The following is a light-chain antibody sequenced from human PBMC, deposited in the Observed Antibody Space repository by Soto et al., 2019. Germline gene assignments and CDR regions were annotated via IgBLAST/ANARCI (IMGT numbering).Light chain of an antibody. Sequence: EIVLTQSPGTLSLSPGERATLSCRATQSVVSNYLAWYQQKPGQAPRLLIYGASNRATGIPDRFSGGGSGTDFSLTISRLEPEDFAVYYCQQYGSAPWTFGQVTKVEIK. CDR2: GAS. CDR3: QQYGSAPWT. CDR1: QSVVSNY. V-gene: IGKV3-20*01. J-gene: IGKJ1*01.